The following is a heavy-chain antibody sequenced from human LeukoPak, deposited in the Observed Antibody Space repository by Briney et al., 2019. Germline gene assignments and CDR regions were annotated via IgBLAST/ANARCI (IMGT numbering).Heavy chain of an antibody. V-gene: IGHV1-2*02. CDR1: GYTFTGYY. J-gene: IGHJ3*02. D-gene: IGHD2-2*01. CDR3: ARERSAANDAFDI. CDR2: INPNSGGT. Sequence: ASVKVSCKASGYTFTGYYMHWVRQAPGQGLEWMGSINPNSGGTNYAQKFQGRVTMTRNTSISTAYMELSRLRSDDTAVYYCARERSAANDAFDICGQGTIVTVSS.